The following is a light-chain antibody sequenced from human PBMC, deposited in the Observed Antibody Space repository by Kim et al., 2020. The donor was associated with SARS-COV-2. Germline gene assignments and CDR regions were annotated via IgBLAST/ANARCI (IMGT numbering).Light chain of an antibody. V-gene: IGKV1-39*01. CDR2: AAS. CDR3: QQSYITPFT. CDR1: QSISTY. J-gene: IGKJ3*01. Sequence: VSVGDRVTIACRASQSISTYLNWYQQKPGKAPKLLIYAASTLQGGVPSRFSGSGSETDFTLTISSLQPEDFATYFCQQSYITPFTFGPGTKVDIK.